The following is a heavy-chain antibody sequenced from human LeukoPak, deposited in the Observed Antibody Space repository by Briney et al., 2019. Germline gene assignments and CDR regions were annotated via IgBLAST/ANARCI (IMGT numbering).Heavy chain of an antibody. Sequence: GESLKISCKGSGYRFSSFYIGWVRQVPGKGLEWMGIIYPGDSDAKHSPSFQGQVTISADKSISTAYLQWSNLKASDTAMYYCARRDSGYDYWFDPWGQGALVTVSS. D-gene: IGHD5-12*01. J-gene: IGHJ5*02. CDR1: GYRFSSFY. CDR3: ARRDSGYDYWFDP. CDR2: IYPGDSDA. V-gene: IGHV5-51*01.